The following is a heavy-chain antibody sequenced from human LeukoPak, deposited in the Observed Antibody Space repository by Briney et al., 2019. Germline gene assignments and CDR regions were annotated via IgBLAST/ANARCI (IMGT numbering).Heavy chain of an antibody. CDR3: ARCPSTENFDY. CDR1: GFSFRSYG. Sequence: GRSLRLSCAASGFSFRSYGMHWVRQAPGKGLEGVAVIWYDGSKKYYGDSVKGRFTISRDNSKNTLYLEMNRLRVEDTAVYYCARCPSTENFDYWGQGTLVTVSS. J-gene: IGHJ4*02. V-gene: IGHV3-33*01. CDR2: IWYDGSKK. D-gene: IGHD2-2*01.